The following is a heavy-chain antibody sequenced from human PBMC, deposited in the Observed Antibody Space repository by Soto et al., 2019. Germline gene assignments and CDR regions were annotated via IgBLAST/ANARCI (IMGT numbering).Heavy chain of an antibody. D-gene: IGHD3-10*01. J-gene: IGHJ6*02. CDR1: GFAFTSSA. CDR3: AAEKRSGSYYYYGMDV. CDR2: IVVGSGNT. Sequence: GASVEVCWKESGFAFTSSAVRWVRQARGQRLEWIGWIVVGSGNTNYAQKFQERVTITRDMSTSTAYMELSSLRSEDTAVYYCAAEKRSGSYYYYGMDVWGQGTTVTVSS. V-gene: IGHV1-58*01.